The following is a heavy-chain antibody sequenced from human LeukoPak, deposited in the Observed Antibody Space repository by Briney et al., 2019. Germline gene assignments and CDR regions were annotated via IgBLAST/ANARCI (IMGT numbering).Heavy chain of an antibody. V-gene: IGHV4-59*01. CDR1: GGSISRYY. D-gene: IGHD2-2*01. Sequence: SETLSLTCTVSGGSISRYYWSWIRQHPGKGLEWIGYIYYSGSTNYNPSLKSRVTISVDTSKNQFSLKLSSVTAADTAVYYCARAPLSSTFDYWGQGTLVTVSS. CDR2: IYYSGST. CDR3: ARAPLSSTFDY. J-gene: IGHJ4*02.